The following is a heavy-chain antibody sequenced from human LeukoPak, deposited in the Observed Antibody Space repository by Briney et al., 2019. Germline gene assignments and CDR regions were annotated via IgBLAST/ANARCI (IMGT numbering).Heavy chain of an antibody. CDR1: GFTFSSYW. J-gene: IGHJ5*02. V-gene: IGHV3-74*01. D-gene: IGHD6-19*01. CDR2: INSDGSST. CDR3: ARDLYIAVAAP. Sequence: PGGSLRLSCAASGFTFSSYWMHWVRQAPGKRLVWVSRINSDGSSTSYADSVKGRFTISRDNAKNTLYLQMNSLRAEDTAVYCCARDLYIAVAAPWGQGTLVTVSS.